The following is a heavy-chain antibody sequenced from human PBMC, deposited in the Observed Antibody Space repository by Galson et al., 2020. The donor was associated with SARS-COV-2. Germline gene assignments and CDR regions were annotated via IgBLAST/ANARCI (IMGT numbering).Heavy chain of an antibody. CDR2: ISHDGGTE. CDR3: AKEFLHYGAGPGDILHV. J-gene: IGHJ3*01. V-gene: IGHV3-30*18. CDR1: GFTFTSYG. D-gene: IGHD3-10*01. Sequence: GGSLRLSCAASGFTFTSYGMDWVRQAPGKGLEWVALISHDGGTEHYADSMRGRFTVSRDNSKNTLYLEMNSLNTEDTAIYFCAKEFLHYGAGPGDILHVWGQGTLVTVSS.